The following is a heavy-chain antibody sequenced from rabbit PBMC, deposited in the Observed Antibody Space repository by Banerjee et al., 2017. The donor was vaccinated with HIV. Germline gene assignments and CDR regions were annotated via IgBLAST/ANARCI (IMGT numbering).Heavy chain of an antibody. D-gene: IGHD4-1*01. J-gene: IGHJ4*01. Sequence: QEQLEESGGGLVKPEGSLTLTCKAPGFSFSDRDVMCWVRQAPGKGLEWIACINTATGKAVYASWAKGRFTISKTSSTTVTLQMTSLTAADTATYFRARDLAGVIGWNFYLWGPGTLVTVS. CDR2: INTATGKA. CDR3: ARDLAGVIGWNFYL. CDR1: GFSFSDRDV. V-gene: IGHV1S45*01.